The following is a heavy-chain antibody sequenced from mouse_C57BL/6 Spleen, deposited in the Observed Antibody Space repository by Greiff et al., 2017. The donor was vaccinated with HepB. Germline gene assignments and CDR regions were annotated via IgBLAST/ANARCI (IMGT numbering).Heavy chain of an antibody. V-gene: IGHV1-69*01. CDR1: GYTFTSYW. J-gene: IGHJ2*01. CDR2: IDPSDSYT. CDR3: ARKGDFDY. Sequence: QVQLQQPGAELVMPGASVKLSCKASGYTFTSYWMHWVKQRPGQGLEWIGEIDPSDSYTNYNQKFKGKSTLTVDKSSSTAYMQLSSLTSEDSAVYYWARKGDFDYWGQGTTLTVSS.